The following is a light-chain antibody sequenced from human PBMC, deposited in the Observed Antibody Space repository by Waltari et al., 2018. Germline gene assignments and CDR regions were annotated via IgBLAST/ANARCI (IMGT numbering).Light chain of an antibody. V-gene: IGKV4-1*01. Sequence: DIVMTQSPDSLAVSLGERATINCKSSQTVLYRDNNKNYLTWYQQKPGKPPKLLFPWASIRESGVPGRLSASWSGTDFTLTISSLQAEDVAVYYCHQHYTTPWTFGQGTKVEIK. CDR3: HQHYTTPWT. J-gene: IGKJ1*01. CDR1: QTVLYRDNNKNY. CDR2: WAS.